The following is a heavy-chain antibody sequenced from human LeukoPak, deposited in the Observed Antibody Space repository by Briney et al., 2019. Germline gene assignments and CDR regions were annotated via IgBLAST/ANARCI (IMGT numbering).Heavy chain of an antibody. CDR1: GFTFGGYA. CDR2: IRSKAYGGTT. J-gene: IGHJ4*02. D-gene: IGHD2-15*01. CDR3: TRGKGDQGWY. V-gene: IGHV3-49*04. Sequence: GGSLRLSCTASGFTFGGYAMSWVRQAPGKGLEWVGFIRSKAYGGTTEYAASVKGRFTISRDDSKSIAYLQMNSLKSEDTAVYYCTRGKGDQGWYWGQGTLVTVSS.